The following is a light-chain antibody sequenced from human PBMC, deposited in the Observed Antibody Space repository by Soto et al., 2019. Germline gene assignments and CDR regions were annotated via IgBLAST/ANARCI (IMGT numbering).Light chain of an antibody. CDR1: SSNIGAGYD. J-gene: IGLJ2*01. CDR2: GNS. CDR3: QCYDSSLSGSV. V-gene: IGLV1-40*01. Sequence: QSVLTQPPSVSGAPGQRVTISCTGSSSNIGAGYDVHWYQHLPGTAPKLLIYGNSNRPSGVPDRFSGSKSGTSAPLAITGVWAEDEAGYYCQCYDSSLSGSVFGGGTKLTVL.